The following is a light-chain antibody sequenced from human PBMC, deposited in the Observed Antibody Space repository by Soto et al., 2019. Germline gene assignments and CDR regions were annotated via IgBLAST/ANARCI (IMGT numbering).Light chain of an antibody. CDR1: QSVNNNY. Sequence: EIVLMQSPGTLSLSPGEGATLSCRASQSVNNNYLAWYQQRPGQAPTVIIFDTSRWATGVPDRFSGSGSGTDFTLSISRLQPEDFAVYYCQQYGSSQFTFGPGTKVNIK. CDR3: QQYGSSQFT. V-gene: IGKV3-20*01. J-gene: IGKJ3*01. CDR2: DTS.